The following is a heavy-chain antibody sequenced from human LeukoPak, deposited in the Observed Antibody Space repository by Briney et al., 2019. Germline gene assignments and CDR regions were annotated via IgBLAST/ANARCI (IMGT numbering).Heavy chain of an antibody. V-gene: IGHV3-53*01. D-gene: IGHD1-14*01. Sequence: PGGSLRLSCAASELSVSTNCMTWVRQAPGKGLEWVSFIYSDGSTYYADSVRGRFTISRDNSKNTVYLQMNSLRAEDTAVYYCARRVGIYSHPYDYWGQGTLVTVSS. CDR2: IYSDGST. CDR3: ARRVGIYSHPYDY. J-gene: IGHJ4*02. CDR1: ELSVSTNC.